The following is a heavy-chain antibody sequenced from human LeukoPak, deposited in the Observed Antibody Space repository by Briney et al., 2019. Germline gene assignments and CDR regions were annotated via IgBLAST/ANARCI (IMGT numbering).Heavy chain of an antibody. CDR2: IYYSGST. CDR3: ARGRPFSRFDY. V-gene: IGHV4-39*07. J-gene: IGHJ4*02. CDR1: GGSISGSSYF. Sequence: PSETLSFTCTVSGGSISGSSYFWGWIRQPPGKGLEWIGSIYYSGSTYYNPPLKSRVTISVDTSKNQFSLKPSSVTAADTAVYYCARGRPFSRFDYWGQGTLVTVSS. D-gene: IGHD3-3*02.